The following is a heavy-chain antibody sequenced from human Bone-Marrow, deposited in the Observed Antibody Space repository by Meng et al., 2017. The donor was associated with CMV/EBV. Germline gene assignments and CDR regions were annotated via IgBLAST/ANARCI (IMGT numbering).Heavy chain of an antibody. Sequence: SCAASGFTFRSYGMHWVRQAPGQGLEWVALIWSDGSNKYFADSVKGRFTISRDNSKNTLYLQMNSLRVGDTAVYYCAKGGHGDYADYWGQGTLATVSS. CDR1: GFTFRSYG. J-gene: IGHJ4*02. CDR2: IWSDGSNK. D-gene: IGHD4-17*01. V-gene: IGHV3-33*06. CDR3: AKGGHGDYADY.